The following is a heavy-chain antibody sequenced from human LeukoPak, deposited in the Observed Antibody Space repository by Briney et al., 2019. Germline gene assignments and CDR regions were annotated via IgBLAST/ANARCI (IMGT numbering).Heavy chain of an antibody. V-gene: IGHV4-59*12. CDR1: GGSINNYY. CDR3: ARAIIWGDRTWISPSDAFDI. D-gene: IGHD5-12*01. CDR2: IYSSGST. Sequence: TSETLSLTCTVSGGSINNYYWSWIRQPPGKGLEWIGYIYSSGSTNYNPSLKSRVIISVDTSKNQFSLKLSSVTAADTAVYYCARAIIWGDRTWISPSDAFDIWGQGTVVTVSS. J-gene: IGHJ3*02.